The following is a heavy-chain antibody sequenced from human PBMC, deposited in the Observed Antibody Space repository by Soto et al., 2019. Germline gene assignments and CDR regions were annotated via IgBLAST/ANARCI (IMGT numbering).Heavy chain of an antibody. CDR3: AKGYFDWSNWFDP. CDR2: IYYSGST. CDR1: GGSVSSGSYY. V-gene: IGHV4-61*01. Sequence: QVQLQESGPGLVKPSETLSLTCTVSGGSVSSGSYYWSWIRQPPGKGLEWIGYIYYSGSTNYNPSLKSRVTISVDTSKNQFSLKLSSVTVADTAVYYCAKGYFDWSNWFDPWGQGTLVTVSS. D-gene: IGHD3-9*01. J-gene: IGHJ5*02.